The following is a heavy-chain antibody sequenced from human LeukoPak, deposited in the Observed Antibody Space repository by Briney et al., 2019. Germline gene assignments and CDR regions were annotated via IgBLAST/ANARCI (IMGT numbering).Heavy chain of an antibody. CDR2: INSDGSST. CDR3: ATDYYDSSGYYYDLPDY. Sequence: AGGSLRPSWAASGFTFSSYLMPRVRQAPGKGLVWVSRINSDGSSTSYADSVKGRFTISRDNAKNTLYLQMNSLRAEDTAVYYCATDYYDSSGYYYDLPDYWGQGTLVTVSS. V-gene: IGHV3-74*01. D-gene: IGHD3-22*01. J-gene: IGHJ4*02. CDR1: GFTFSSYL.